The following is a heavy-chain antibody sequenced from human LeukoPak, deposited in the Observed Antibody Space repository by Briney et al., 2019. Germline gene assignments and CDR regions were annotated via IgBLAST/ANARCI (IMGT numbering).Heavy chain of an antibody. CDR2: IIPILGIA. J-gene: IGHJ4*02. V-gene: IGHV1-69*02. Sequence: GSSVKVSCKASGGTFSSYTISWVRQAPGQGLEWMGRIIPILGIANYAQKFQGRVTITADKSTSTAYMELSSLRSEDTAVYYCAREGVRGEYYFDYWGQGTLVTVSS. CDR3: AREGVRGEYYFDY. CDR1: GGTFSSYT. D-gene: IGHD3-10*01.